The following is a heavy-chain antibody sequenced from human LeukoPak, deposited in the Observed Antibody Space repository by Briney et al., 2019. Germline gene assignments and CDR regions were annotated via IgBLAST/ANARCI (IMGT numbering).Heavy chain of an antibody. CDR3: ARAGDYYDSSAMGFDY. CDR1: GGTFSSYA. V-gene: IGHV1-69*05. CDR2: IIPIFGTA. Sequence: SVKVSCKASGGTFSSYAISWVRQAPGQGLEWMGGIIPIFGTANYAQKFQGRVTITTDESTSTAYMELSSLRSEDTAVYYCARAGDYYDSSAMGFDYWGQGTLVTVSS. D-gene: IGHD3-22*01. J-gene: IGHJ4*02.